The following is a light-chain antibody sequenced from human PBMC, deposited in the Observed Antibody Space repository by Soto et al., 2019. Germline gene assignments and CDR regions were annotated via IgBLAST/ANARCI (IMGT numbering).Light chain of an antibody. J-gene: IGKJ2*02. CDR2: GAS. CDR3: QQSYTTPCT. V-gene: IGKV3-15*01. Sequence: EIVMTQSPATLSVSPGERATLSCRASQSVTSNLAWYQQKPGRAPRLLIYGASTRATGIPARFSGSGSGTEFTLTISNLQSEDFATYYCQQSYTTPCTFGQGTKLEIK. CDR1: QSVTSN.